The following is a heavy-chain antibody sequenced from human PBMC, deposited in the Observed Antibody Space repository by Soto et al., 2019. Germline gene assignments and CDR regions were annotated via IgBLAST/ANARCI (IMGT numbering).Heavy chain of an antibody. V-gene: IGHV2-5*02. CDR1: GFSLSTSRVG. D-gene: IGHD4-17*01. J-gene: IGHJ4*02. CDR2: IYWDDDK. Sequence: QITLKESGPTLVKPTQTLTLTCTFSGFSLSTSRVGVGWIRQPPGKALEWLALIYWDDDKRYSPSLKTRLTITKDTSKNQVVRTMTNMDPVDTAPYYCAHYRIFGDYMYYFDSWGQGTLVTVSS. CDR3: AHYRIFGDYMYYFDS.